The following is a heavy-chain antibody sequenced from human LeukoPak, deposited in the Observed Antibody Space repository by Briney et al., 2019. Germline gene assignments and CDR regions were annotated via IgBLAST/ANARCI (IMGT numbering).Heavy chain of an antibody. D-gene: IGHD2-8*01. J-gene: IGHJ4*02. V-gene: IGHV3-74*01. CDR2: INEDGSST. CDR1: GYIFSTYW. Sequence: PGGSLRLSCAASGYIFSTYWMHWVRQGPGKGLVWVSRINEDGSSTSYAESVRGRFTISRDNAKNTLYLQMNSLRAEDTAVYYCTRDTFGVRDSWGQGTLVTVSS. CDR3: TRDTFGVRDS.